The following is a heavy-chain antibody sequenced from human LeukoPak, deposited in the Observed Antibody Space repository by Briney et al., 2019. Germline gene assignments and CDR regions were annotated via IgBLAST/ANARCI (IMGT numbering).Heavy chain of an antibody. Sequence: SETLSLTCAVYGGSFSGYYWSGIRQPPGKGLEWIGEINHSGSTNYNPSLKSRVTISVDTSKNQFSLKLSSVTAADTAVYYCARGSLRYFDWLFDYWGQGTLVTVSS. CDR2: INHSGST. CDR3: ARGSLRYFDWLFDY. J-gene: IGHJ4*02. D-gene: IGHD3-9*01. V-gene: IGHV4-34*01. CDR1: GGSFSGYY.